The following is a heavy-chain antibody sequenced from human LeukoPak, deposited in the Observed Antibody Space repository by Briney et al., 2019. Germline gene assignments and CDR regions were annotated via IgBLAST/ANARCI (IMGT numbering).Heavy chain of an antibody. CDR1: GYTFTDYY. CDR3: ARGSKKAGYDSGYYYYMDV. J-gene: IGHJ6*03. Sequence: GASVKVSCKASGYTFTDYYMHWVRQAPGQGLEWMGWINPNSGGTNYAQKFQGRVTMTRDTSISTAYMELSRLRSDDTAVYYCARGSKKAGYDSGYYYYMDVWGKGTTVTVSS. CDR2: INPNSGGT. V-gene: IGHV1-2*02. D-gene: IGHD5-12*01.